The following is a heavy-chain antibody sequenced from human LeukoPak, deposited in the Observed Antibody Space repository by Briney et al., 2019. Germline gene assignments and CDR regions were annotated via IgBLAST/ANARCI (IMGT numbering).Heavy chain of an antibody. J-gene: IGHJ3*02. Sequence: SETLSLTCAVYGGSFSGYYWSWIRQPPGKGLEWIGEINHSGSTNYNPSLKSRVTISVDTSKNQFSLKLSSVTAADTAVYYCARDLLWFGEPDAFDIWGQGTMVTVSS. CDR2: INHSGST. CDR3: ARDLLWFGEPDAFDI. CDR1: GGSFSGYY. V-gene: IGHV4-34*01. D-gene: IGHD3-10*01.